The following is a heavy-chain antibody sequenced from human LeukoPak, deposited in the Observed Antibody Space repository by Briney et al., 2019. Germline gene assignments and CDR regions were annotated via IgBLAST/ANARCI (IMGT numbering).Heavy chain of an antibody. D-gene: IGHD5-12*01. V-gene: IGHV3-30*03. CDR2: ISYDGSNK. CDR1: GFTFSSYG. CDR3: ARESGYSGFIDY. Sequence: PGGSLRLSCAASGFTFSSYGMHWVRQAPGKGLEWVAVISYDGSNKYYADSVKGRFTISRDNSKNSLYLQMNSLRAEDTAVYYCARESGYSGFIDYWGQGTLVTVSS. J-gene: IGHJ4*02.